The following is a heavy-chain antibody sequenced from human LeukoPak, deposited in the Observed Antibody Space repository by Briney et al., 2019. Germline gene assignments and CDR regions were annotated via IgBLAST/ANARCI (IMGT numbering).Heavy chain of an antibody. Sequence: SETLSLTCAVSGGSINNYYWSWIRQPPGKGLEWIGYIYYSGSSTIYNPSLKSRVTISVDTSKNQFSLRLSSVTAADTAVYFCVRDRELTYWGQGTLVTVSS. CDR3: VRDRELTY. CDR1: GGSINNYY. J-gene: IGHJ4*02. V-gene: IGHV4-59*01. D-gene: IGHD3-10*01. CDR2: IYYSGSST.